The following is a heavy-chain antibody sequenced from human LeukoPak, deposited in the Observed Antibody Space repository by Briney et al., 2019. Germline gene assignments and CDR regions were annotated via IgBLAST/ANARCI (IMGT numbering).Heavy chain of an antibody. V-gene: IGHV7-4-1*02. CDR1: GYTFTSYA. J-gene: IGHJ5*02. Sequence: ASVMVSRKASGYTFTSYAMNWVRQAPGQGLEWMGWINTNTGNPTYAQGFTGRLVFSLDTSVSTAYLQISSLKAEDTAVYYCARDRITMVRGSKEGWFDPWGQGTLVTVSS. D-gene: IGHD3-10*01. CDR2: INTNTGNP. CDR3: ARDRITMVRGSKEGWFDP.